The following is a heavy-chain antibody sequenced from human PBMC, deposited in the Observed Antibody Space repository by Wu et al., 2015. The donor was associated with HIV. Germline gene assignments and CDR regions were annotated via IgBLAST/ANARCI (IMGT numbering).Heavy chain of an antibody. J-gene: IGHJ4*02. CDR3: ARDDSVARPTSTS. Sequence: QVQLVQSGAEVKRPGASVKVSCKASRYIFTGFYMHWVRQAPGQGLEWMGWISISTGNSNFAQNFRARVTLTRDTSTNTAYMQLWNLGSDDTAVYYCARDDSVARPTSTSWGHGNP. V-gene: IGHV1-2*02. CDR2: ISISTGNS. D-gene: IGHD4-23*01. CDR1: RYIFTGFY.